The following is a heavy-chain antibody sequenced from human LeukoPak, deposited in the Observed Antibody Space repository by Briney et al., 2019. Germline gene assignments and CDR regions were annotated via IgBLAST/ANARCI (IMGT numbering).Heavy chain of an antibody. CDR2: IRSKALYGTS. CDR3: VRESVRDYYFDY. D-gene: IGHD3-10*02. J-gene: IGHJ4*02. Sequence: GGSLGLSCAGSGFRFGGYALSWVRQAPGKGLEWVGFIRSKALYGTSNYAASVEGRFTISRDDPNNIVYLQMNSLKTEDTAVYFCVRESVRDYYFDYWGQGTLVTVSS. V-gene: IGHV3-49*04. CDR1: GFRFGGYA.